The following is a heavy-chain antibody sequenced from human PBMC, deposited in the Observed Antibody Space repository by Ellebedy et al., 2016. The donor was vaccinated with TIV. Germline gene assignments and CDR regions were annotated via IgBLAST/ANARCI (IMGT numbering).Heavy chain of an antibody. Sequence: PGGSLRLSCEASGFTLRPYCLSWVPHAPGKALEWVSSINGRGGDTYYADSVQGRFTISRDNSKNTRYLQMRSPRAEDTALYCCVKPTPNHCISKSCGPISYFAMDVWGQGTTVTVSS. D-gene: IGHD2-2*01. V-gene: IGHV3-23*01. J-gene: IGHJ6*02. CDR3: VKPTPNHCISKSCGPISYFAMDV. CDR2: INGRGGDT. CDR1: GFTLRPYC.